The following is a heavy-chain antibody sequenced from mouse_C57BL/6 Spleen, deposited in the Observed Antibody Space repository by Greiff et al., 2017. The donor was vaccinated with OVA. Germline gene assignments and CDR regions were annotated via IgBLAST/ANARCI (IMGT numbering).Heavy chain of an antibody. Sequence: VQLQESGAELVRPGTSVKVSCKASGYAFTNYLIEWVKQRPGQGLEWIGVINPGSGGTNYNEKFKGKATLTADKSSSTAYMQLSSLTSEDSAVYFCARWEAPAMDYWGQGTSVTVSS. J-gene: IGHJ4*01. CDR1: GYAFTNYL. CDR2: INPGSGGT. V-gene: IGHV1-54*01. D-gene: IGHD3-2*02. CDR3: ARWEAPAMDY.